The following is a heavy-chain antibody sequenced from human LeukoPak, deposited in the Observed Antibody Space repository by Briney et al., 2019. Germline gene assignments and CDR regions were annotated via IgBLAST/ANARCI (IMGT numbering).Heavy chain of an antibody. D-gene: IGHD3-9*01. CDR3: ARGPKHYDILTGIDY. CDR2: IYYSGST. V-gene: IGHV4-39*01. Sequence: SETLSLTCTVSGGSISSSRYYWGWIRQPPGKGLEWIGTIYYSGSTCYNPSLKSRVTISVDTSKNQFSLKLSSVTAADTAVYYCARGPKHYDILTGIDYWGQGTLVTVSS. J-gene: IGHJ4*02. CDR1: GGSISSSRYY.